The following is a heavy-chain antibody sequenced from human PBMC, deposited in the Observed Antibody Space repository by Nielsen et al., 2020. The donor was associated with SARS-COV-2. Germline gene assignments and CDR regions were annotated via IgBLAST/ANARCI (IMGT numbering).Heavy chain of an antibody. CDR2: IKQDGSEK. J-gene: IGHJ4*02. V-gene: IGHV3-7*05. CDR3: ARPRRPYYDFWSGTHFDY. CDR1: GFTFGDYA. D-gene: IGHD3-3*01. Sequence: GESLKISCTPSGFTFGDYAITWVRQAPGKGLEWVANIKQDGSEKYYVDSVKGRFTISRDNAKNSLYLQMNSLRAEDTAVYYCARPRRPYYDFWSGTHFDYWGQGTLVTVSS.